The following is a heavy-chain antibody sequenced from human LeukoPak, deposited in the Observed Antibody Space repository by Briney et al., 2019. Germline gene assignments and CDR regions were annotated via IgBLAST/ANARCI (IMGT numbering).Heavy chain of an antibody. V-gene: IGHV1-46*01. D-gene: IGHD3-16*02. CDR3: ASDDYVWGSYRYDAFDI. Sequence: ASVKVSCKASGYTFTSYYMHWVRQAPGQGLEWMGIINPSGGSTSYAQKFQGRVTMTRDTSTSTAYMELSSLRSEDTAVYYCASDDYVWGSYRYDAFDIWGQGTMVTVSS. J-gene: IGHJ3*02. CDR1: GYTFTSYY. CDR2: INPSGGST.